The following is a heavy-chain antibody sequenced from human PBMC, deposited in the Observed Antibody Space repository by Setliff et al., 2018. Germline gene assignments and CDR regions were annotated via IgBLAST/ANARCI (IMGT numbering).Heavy chain of an antibody. V-gene: IGHV3-11*03. J-gene: IGHJ3*02. Sequence: GGSLRLSCVTSGFTFNTYFMSWFRQAPGKGLEWLSYVTTTGGFTKEADSVRGRFSVSRDNSKKSVYLQINDLRAEDTALYFCAKGGDWDDQHYAFDIWGQGTMVTVSS. D-gene: IGHD1-1*01. CDR2: VTTTGGFT. CDR3: AKGGDWDDQHYAFDI. CDR1: GFTFNTYF.